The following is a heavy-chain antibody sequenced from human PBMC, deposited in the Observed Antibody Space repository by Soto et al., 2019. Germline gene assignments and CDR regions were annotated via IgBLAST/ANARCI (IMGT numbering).Heavy chain of an antibody. D-gene: IGHD6-6*01. CDR3: ARRPGSSLNWFDP. J-gene: IGHJ5*02. CDR2: IYYSGST. CDR1: GGSISSYY. V-gene: IGHV4-59*08. Sequence: PSETLSLTCTVSGGSISSYYWNWIRQPPGKGLEWIGYIYYSGSTNYNPSLKSRVTISVDTPKNQFSLKLSSVTAADTAVYYCARRPGSSLNWFDPWGQGTLVTVSS.